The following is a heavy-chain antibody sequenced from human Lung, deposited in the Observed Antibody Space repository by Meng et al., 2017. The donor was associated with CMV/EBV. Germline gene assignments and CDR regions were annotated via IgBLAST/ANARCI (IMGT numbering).Heavy chain of an antibody. V-gene: IGHV3-21*06. J-gene: IGHJ4*02. D-gene: IGHD3-9*01. CDR2: ISTSSTYK. Sequence: GESLKISCAASGFTFSVYNMNWVRQAPGKGLEWVSSISTSSTYKNYAESLKGRFTISRDNSKNTLYLQMNGLRAEDTAVYYCAGHYDSQSALSYWGQGALVXVSS. CDR1: GFTFSVYN. CDR3: AGHYDSQSALSY.